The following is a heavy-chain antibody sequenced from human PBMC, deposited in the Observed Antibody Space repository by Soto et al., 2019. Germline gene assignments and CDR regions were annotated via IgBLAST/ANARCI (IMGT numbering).Heavy chain of an antibody. J-gene: IGHJ4*02. CDR3: ARDRGYDSSGYYDY. CDR1: GGSISSSSYY. Sequence: SETLSLTCTVSGGSISSSSYYWGWIRQPPGKGLEWIGSIYYSGNTYYTPSLKSRVTISVDTSKNSLYLQMNSLRAEDTAVYYCARDRGYDSSGYYDYWGQGTLVTVSS. V-gene: IGHV4-39*02. D-gene: IGHD3-22*01. CDR2: IYYSGNT.